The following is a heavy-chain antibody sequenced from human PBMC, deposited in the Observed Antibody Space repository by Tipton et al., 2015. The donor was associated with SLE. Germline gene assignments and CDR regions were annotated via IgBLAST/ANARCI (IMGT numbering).Heavy chain of an antibody. CDR1: GFTFSSYS. J-gene: IGHJ4*02. D-gene: IGHD3-10*01. V-gene: IGHV3-30*03. Sequence: RSLRLSCAASGFTFSSYSMNWVRQAPGKGLEWVAVISYDGSNKYYADSVKGRFTISRDNSKNTLYLQMNSLRAEDTAVYYCARVMGGGGDYWGQGTLVTVSS. CDR2: ISYDGSNK. CDR3: ARVMGGGGDY.